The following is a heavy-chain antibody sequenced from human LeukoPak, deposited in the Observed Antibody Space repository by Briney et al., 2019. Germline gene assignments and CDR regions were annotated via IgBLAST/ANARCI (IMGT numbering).Heavy chain of an antibody. CDR2: IYYSGST. V-gene: IGHV4-39*01. D-gene: IGHD6-13*01. J-gene: IGHJ6*03. Sequence: SETLSLTCTVSGGSISSSSYYWGWTRQPPGKGLEWIGSIYYSGSTYYNPSLKSRVTISVDTSKNQFSLKLSSVTAADTAVYYCARQKGIAAAEYYYYMDVWGKGTTVTVSS. CDR1: GGSISSSSYY. CDR3: ARQKGIAAAEYYYYMDV.